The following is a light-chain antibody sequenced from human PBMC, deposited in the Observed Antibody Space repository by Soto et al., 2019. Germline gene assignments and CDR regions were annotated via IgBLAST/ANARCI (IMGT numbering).Light chain of an antibody. CDR3: QQFYYYPHT. CDR2: GAS. Sequence: IQMTQSPSSLSASVGDGVTLTCRASHTIATYLNWYQQKPGQVPEVLIYGASRFHVGVPSSFTGRGYGTDFTLTINTLQPEDFAIYYCQQFYYYPHTFGQGTNLEVK. CDR1: HTIATY. V-gene: IGKV1-39*01. J-gene: IGKJ2*01.